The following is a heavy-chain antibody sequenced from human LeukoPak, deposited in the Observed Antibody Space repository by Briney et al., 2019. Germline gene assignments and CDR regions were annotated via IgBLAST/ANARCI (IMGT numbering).Heavy chain of an antibody. CDR2: INHSGST. D-gene: IGHD3-22*01. J-gene: IGHJ4*02. CDR1: GYSISSGYY. CDR3: ARGKGYYDSSGYYYAY. Sequence: PSETLSLTCTVSGYSISSGYYWSWIRQPPGKGLEWIGEINHSGSTNYNPSLKSRVTISVDTSKNQFSLKLSSVTAADTAVYYCARGKGYYDSSGYYYAYWGQGTLVTVSS. V-gene: IGHV4-38-2*02.